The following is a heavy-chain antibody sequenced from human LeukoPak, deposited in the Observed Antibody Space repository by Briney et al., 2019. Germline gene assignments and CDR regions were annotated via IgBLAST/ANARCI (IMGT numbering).Heavy chain of an antibody. Sequence: SSVKVSCKASGGTFSSYAISWVRQAPGQGLEWMGRIIPIFGTANYAQKFQGRVTITTDESTSTAYMELSSLRSEDTAVYYCARDKGSSGYYRTYYFDYWGQGTLVTVPS. V-gene: IGHV1-69*05. CDR2: IIPIFGTA. CDR3: ARDKGSSGYYRTYYFDY. CDR1: GGTFSSYA. D-gene: IGHD3-22*01. J-gene: IGHJ4*02.